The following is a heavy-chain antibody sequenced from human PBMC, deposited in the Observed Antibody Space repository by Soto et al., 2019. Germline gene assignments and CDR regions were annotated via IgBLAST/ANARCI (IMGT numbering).Heavy chain of an antibody. V-gene: IGHV4-31*03. CDR1: GGSISSRIYY. CDR3: ARRLANPDTFDI. Sequence: QVQLQESGPGLVKPSQTLSLTCTVSGGSISSRIYYWNWIRHPPGQGLEWIGYIYYSGNSHYNPSLKSRVAISGDTSKNQFSLKLSSVTAADAAVYYCARRLANPDTFDIWGQGTMVTVSS. J-gene: IGHJ3*02. CDR2: IYYSGNS.